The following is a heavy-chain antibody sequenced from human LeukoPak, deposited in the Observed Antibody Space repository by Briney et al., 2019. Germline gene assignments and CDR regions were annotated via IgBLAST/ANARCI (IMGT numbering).Heavy chain of an antibody. J-gene: IGHJ4*02. Sequence: PGGSLRLSCAASGFTFSTCGMHWVRQAPGKGLEWVAIIWYDGSNTYYADSVKGRFTISRDNSKNTLFLQMNSVRAEDTAVYYCAPDHGGYWGQGTLVTVSS. CDR1: GFTFSTCG. CDR3: APDHGGY. V-gene: IGHV3-33*01. D-gene: IGHD3-16*01. CDR2: IWYDGSNT.